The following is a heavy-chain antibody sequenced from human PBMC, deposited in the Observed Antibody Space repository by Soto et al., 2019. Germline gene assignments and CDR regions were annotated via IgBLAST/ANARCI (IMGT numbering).Heavy chain of an antibody. V-gene: IGHV4-59*01. Sequence: QVQLQESGPGLVKPSETLSLTCTVSGGSISSYYWSWIRQPPGKGLEWIGYIYYSGSTNYNPSLKSRVTISVDTSKNQFSLQLSSVTAADTAVYYCARDRGQGFAADFDYWGQGTLVTVSS. D-gene: IGHD3-16*01. J-gene: IGHJ4*02. CDR3: ARDRGQGFAADFDY. CDR1: GGSISSYY. CDR2: IYYSGST.